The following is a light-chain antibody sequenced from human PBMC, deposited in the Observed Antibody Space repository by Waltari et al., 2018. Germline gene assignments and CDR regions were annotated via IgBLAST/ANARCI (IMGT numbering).Light chain of an antibody. CDR3: QQYNSWPFT. CDR2: AAS. CDR1: QSASNH. V-gene: IGKV3-15*01. Sequence: EKVMTPSPATLSVSPGERATLSCRASQSASNHLAWYQQRPGQAPRLLIYAASSRAAGVPARFSGSGSGTEFTLTIDSLQSEDFAVYFCQQYNSWPFTFGPGTQVDIK. J-gene: IGKJ3*01.